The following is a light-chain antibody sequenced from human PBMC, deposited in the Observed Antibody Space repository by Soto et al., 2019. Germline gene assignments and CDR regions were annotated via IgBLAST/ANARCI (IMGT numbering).Light chain of an antibody. CDR1: SGHSSYA. J-gene: IGLJ3*02. CDR2: VDSDGSH. CDR3: QTWGTGTWV. Sequence: QAVVTQSPSASASLGASVRLTCTLSSGHSSYAIAWHQQQPEKGPRYLMKVDSDGSHIKGDEIPDRFSGSSSGAERYLTISSLQSEDEADCYCQTWGTGTWVFGGGTKLTVL. V-gene: IGLV4-69*01.